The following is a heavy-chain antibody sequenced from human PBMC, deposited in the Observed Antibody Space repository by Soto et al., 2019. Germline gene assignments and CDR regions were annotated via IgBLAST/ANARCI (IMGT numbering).Heavy chain of an antibody. CDR2: INHSGST. D-gene: IGHD3-22*01. CDR3: ARGGPYYYDSSGYTS. V-gene: IGHV4-34*01. CDR1: GGSFSGYY. J-gene: IGHJ4*02. Sequence: PSETLSLTCAVYGGSFSGYYWSWIRQPPGKGPEWIGEINHSGSTNYNPSLKSRVTISVDTSKNQFSLKLSSVTAADTAVYYCARGGPYYYDSSGYTSWGQGTLVTVSS.